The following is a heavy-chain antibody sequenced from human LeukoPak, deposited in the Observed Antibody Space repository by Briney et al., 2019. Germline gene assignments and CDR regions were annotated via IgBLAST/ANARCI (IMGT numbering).Heavy chain of an antibody. J-gene: IGHJ4*02. Sequence: ASVKVSCKASGYTFTSYDINWVRQATGQGLEWMGWMNPNSGNTGYAQKFQGRVTMTRNTSISTAYMELSSLRSEDTAVYYCARVVVEGATADFDYWGQGTLVTVSS. CDR3: ARVVVEGATADFDY. V-gene: IGHV1-8*01. CDR1: GYTFTSYD. CDR2: MNPNSGNT. D-gene: IGHD1-26*01.